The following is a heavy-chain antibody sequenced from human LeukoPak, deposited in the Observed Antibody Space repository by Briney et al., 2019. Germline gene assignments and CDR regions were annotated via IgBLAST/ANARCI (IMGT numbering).Heavy chain of an antibody. D-gene: IGHD3-3*01. J-gene: IGHJ3*02. CDR3: ARDLSAITIFGVVIKSAFDI. Sequence: ASVKVSCKASGYTFTGYYMHWVRQAPGQGLEWMGWINPNSGGTNYAQKFQGRVTMTRDTSISTAYMELSRLRSDDTAVYYCARDLSAITIFGVVIKSAFDIWGQGTMVTVSS. CDR2: INPNSGGT. V-gene: IGHV1-2*02. CDR1: GYTFTGYY.